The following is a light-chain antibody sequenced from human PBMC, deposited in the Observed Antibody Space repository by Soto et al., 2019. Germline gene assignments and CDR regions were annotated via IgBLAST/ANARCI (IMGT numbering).Light chain of an antibody. CDR1: SSDVGGYNY. Sequence: ALAQPRSVSGSPGQSVTISCTGTSSDVGGYNYVSWYQHHPGKAPKLMIYDVDKRPSGVPGRFSGSKSGNTASLTISGLQAEDEADYYCCSYAGSYPFVFGTGTKVTVL. CDR2: DVD. V-gene: IGLV2-11*01. J-gene: IGLJ1*01. CDR3: CSYAGSYPFV.